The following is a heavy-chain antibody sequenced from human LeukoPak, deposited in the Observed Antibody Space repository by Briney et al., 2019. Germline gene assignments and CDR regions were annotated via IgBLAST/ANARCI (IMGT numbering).Heavy chain of an antibody. V-gene: IGHV3-30*03. CDR3: ATKEGYSSSWYYFDY. CDR2: ISYDGSNK. Sequence: GRSLRLSCAASGFAFSSYGMHWARQAPGKGLEWVAVISYDGSNKYYADSVKGRFTISRDNSKNTLYLQMNSLRAEDTAVYYCATKEGYSSSWYYFDYWGQGTLVTVSS. CDR1: GFAFSSYG. D-gene: IGHD6-13*01. J-gene: IGHJ4*02.